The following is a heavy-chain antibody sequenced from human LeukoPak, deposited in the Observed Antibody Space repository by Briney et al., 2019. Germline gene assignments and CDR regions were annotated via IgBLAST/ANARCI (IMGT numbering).Heavy chain of an antibody. D-gene: IGHD5-18*01. V-gene: IGHV4-59*01. CDR3: ARGIIQYSYGYQHYFDY. CDR1: GGSISSYY. CDR2: IYYSGST. Sequence: SETLSLTCAVSGGSISSYYWTWIRQPPGKGLEWIGYIYYSGSTNYNPSLKSRVTISGDTSKNQFSLKLSSVTAADTAVYYCARGIIQYSYGYQHYFDYWGQGTLVTVSS. J-gene: IGHJ4*02.